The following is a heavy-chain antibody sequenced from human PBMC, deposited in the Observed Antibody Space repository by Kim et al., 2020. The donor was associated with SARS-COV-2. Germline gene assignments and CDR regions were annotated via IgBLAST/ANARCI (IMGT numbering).Heavy chain of an antibody. J-gene: IGHJ6*02. CDR2: INPNSGGT. Sequence: ASVKVSCKASGYTFTGYYMHWVRQAPGQGLEWMGRINPNSGGTNYAQKFQGRVTMTRDTSISTAYMELSRLRSDDTAVYYCAREMDRGVISRLYYYYGMDVWGQGTTDTGSS. CDR1: GYTFTGYY. D-gene: IGHD3-10*01. CDR3: AREMDRGVISRLYYYYGMDV. V-gene: IGHV1-2*06.